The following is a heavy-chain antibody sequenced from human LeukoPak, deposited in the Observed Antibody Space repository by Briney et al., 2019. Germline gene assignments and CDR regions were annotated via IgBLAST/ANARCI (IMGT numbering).Heavy chain of an antibody. CDR3: AKVRSAVVAAATNY. Sequence: GGSLRLSCAASGFTFSNYAMSWVRQAPGKGLDLVSVVSGSGGSTYHADSVKGRFTISRDNSNNTLYLQMNSLRAEDTAIYYCAKVRSAVVAAATNYWGQGTLVTVSS. D-gene: IGHD2-15*01. V-gene: IGHV3-23*01. J-gene: IGHJ4*02. CDR1: GFTFSNYA. CDR2: VSGSGGST.